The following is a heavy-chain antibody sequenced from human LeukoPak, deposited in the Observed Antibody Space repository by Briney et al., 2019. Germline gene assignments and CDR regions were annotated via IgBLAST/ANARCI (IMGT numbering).Heavy chain of an antibody. CDR1: GFTFDDYA. Sequence: PGRSLRLSCAASGFTFDDYAMHWVRQAPGKGLEWVSGISWNSGSIGYADSVKGRFTISRDNAKNSLYLQMNSLRAEDTALYYCAKAQGYGENSLLTDYWGQGTLVTVSS. J-gene: IGHJ4*02. V-gene: IGHV3-9*01. CDR3: AKAQGYGENSLLTDY. D-gene: IGHD4-17*01. CDR2: ISWNSGSI.